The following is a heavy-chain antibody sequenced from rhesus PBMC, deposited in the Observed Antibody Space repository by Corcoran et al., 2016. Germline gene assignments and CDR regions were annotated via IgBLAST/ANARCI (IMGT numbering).Heavy chain of an antibody. V-gene: IGHV4-160*01. CDR1: GGSISGYG. CDR3: ARDGSGFYYGLDS. D-gene: IGHD2-21*01. CDR2: IDSSGST. J-gene: IGHJ6*01. Sequence: QLQLQESGPGLVKSSETLSLTCAGSGGSISGYGWGWVRQPHGKGPGWIGRIDSSGSTDYNPSLKSRVTISRDTSKNQFSLKLSSVTAADTAVYYCARDGSGFYYGLDSWGQGVVVTVSS.